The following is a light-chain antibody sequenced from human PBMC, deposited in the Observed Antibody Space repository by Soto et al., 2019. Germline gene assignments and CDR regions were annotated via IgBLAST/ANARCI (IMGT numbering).Light chain of an antibody. Sequence: DIQMPPSPSSVSASVGDRVTFTCRAWQDISGWLAWYQQKPGRAPKLLIYAASTLENGVPSRFSGSGSGTDFTLTISSLQPEDSATYFCQHADRFPSITFGQGTRLEI. CDR2: AAS. V-gene: IGKV1D-12*01. J-gene: IGKJ5*01. CDR1: QDISGW. CDR3: QHADRFPSIT.